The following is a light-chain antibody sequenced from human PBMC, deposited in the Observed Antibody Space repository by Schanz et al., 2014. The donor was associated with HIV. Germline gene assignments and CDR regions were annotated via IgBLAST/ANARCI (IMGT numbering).Light chain of an antibody. CDR1: QSISWW. J-gene: IGKJ2*01. V-gene: IGKV1-39*01. CDR3: QQSYSTPPT. Sequence: DIQMTQSPSPLSASVGDRVTITCRASQSISWWLAWYQQKPGKAPKLLIYRASNLETGVPSRFSGSGSGTEFTLTISSLQPEDFATYYCQQSYSTPPTFGQGTKLEIK. CDR2: RAS.